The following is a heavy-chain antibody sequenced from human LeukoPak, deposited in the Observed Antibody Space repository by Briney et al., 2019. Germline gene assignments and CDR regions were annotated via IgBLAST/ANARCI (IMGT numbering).Heavy chain of an antibody. CDR3: YPSLRGDFD. CDR1: GGSISSSSHH. CDR2: IHYSRNT. D-gene: IGHD3-10*01. Sequence: SETMSLTCTVSGGSISSSSHHWGWIRQPPGKGLEWIASIHYSRNTFYNPSLRGRVTISVDTSRNQFSLKLSSVTAADTAVYYCYPSLRGDFDWGQGTLVTLSS. V-gene: IGHV4-39*01. J-gene: IGHJ4*02.